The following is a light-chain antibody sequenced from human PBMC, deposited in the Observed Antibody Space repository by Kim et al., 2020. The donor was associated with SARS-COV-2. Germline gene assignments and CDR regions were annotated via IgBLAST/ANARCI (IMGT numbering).Light chain of an antibody. V-gene: IGLV1-44*01. CDR3: AVWDDSLHGVV. CDR2: NNY. Sequence: RVTIACSGSTSNVGTKCVNWYQQGPGTAPKLLIFNNYERPSGVPDRFYGSRSGTSASLAISGLQSDDEADYYCAVWDDSLHGVVFGGGTKLTVL. J-gene: IGLJ2*01. CDR1: TSNVGTKC.